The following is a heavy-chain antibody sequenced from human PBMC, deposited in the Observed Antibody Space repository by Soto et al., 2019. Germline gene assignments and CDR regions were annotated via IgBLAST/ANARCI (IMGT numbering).Heavy chain of an antibody. V-gene: IGHV4-4*02. J-gene: IGHJ4*02. CDR3: ARHIAVPRTRAFDY. CDR2: IYHSGTT. Sequence: QVHLQESCPGLGKPSGTLSLTCAVSGGSITTNWWSCVRQPPGKGLEWIGEIYHSGTTNYNLALRGRVIISVDKSNNPFSLNFNSVTAADSAIYYCARHIAVPRTRAFDYWGQGNMVTVSS. CDR1: GGSITTNW. D-gene: IGHD6-19*01.